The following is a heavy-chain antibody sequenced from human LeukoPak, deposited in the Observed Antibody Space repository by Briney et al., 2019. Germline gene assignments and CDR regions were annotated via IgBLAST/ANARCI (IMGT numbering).Heavy chain of an antibody. CDR1: GFTFSSYA. J-gene: IGHJ4*02. V-gene: IGHV3-30*04. CDR2: ISYDGSNK. D-gene: IGHD3-3*01. Sequence: GGSLRLSCAASGFTFSSYAMHWVRQAPGKGLEWVAVISYDGSNKYYADSVKGRFTISRDNSRNTLYLQMNSPRAEDTAVYYCARDFYPEDLDYWGQGTLVTVPS. CDR3: ARDFYPEDLDY.